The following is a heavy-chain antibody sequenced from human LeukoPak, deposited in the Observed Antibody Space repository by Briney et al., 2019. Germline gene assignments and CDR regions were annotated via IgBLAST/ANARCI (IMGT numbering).Heavy chain of an antibody. J-gene: IGHJ6*03. CDR3: ASPSSDYYDSSGYRYYYYMDV. Sequence: SETLSLTCTVSGGSISSSIYYWGWIRQPPRKGLEWIGSIYYSGSTYYNPSLKSRVTISVDTSKYQLSLKLSCVTAADTAVYYCASPSSDYYDSSGYRYYYYMDVWGKGTTVTISS. CDR1: GGSISSSIYY. V-gene: IGHV4-39*01. D-gene: IGHD3-22*01. CDR2: IYYSGST.